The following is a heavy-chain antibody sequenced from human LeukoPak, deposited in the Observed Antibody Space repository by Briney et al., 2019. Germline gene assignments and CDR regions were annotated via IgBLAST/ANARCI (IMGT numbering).Heavy chain of an antibody. CDR3: ARGRSGVAAAGINGWFDP. Sequence: SQTLSLTCTVSGGSISSGDYYWGWLRQPPGKGLEWIVYSYYSGSTYYNPSLQRRITISVDTSKHQFPLKLSSVTDTDTAVYYCARGRSGVAAAGINGWFDPWGQGTLVTVSS. D-gene: IGHD6-13*01. CDR1: GGSISSGDYY. CDR2: SYYSGST. V-gene: IGHV4-30-4*08. J-gene: IGHJ5*02.